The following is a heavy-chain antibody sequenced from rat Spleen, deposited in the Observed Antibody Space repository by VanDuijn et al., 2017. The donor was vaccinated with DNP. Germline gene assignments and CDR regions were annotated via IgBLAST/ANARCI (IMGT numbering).Heavy chain of an antibody. V-gene: IGHV5-31*01. CDR2: ISNTGDNT. CDR3: TTAYNSGYAY. CDR1: GFMFSNYW. D-gene: IGHD4-3*01. J-gene: IGHJ3*01. Sequence: EVQLVESGGGPVQPGRSLKLSCVASGFMFSNYWMTWIRQAPGKGLEWVASISNTGDNTYYSDSVKGRFSLSRDNARSTLYLQMDSLRSEDTATYYCTTAYNSGYAYWGQGTLVTVSS.